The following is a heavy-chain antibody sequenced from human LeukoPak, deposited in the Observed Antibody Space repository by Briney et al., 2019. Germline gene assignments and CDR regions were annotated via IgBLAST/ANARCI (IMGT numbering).Heavy chain of an antibody. CDR2: IYYSGST. Sequence: WETLSLTCTVSGGSIRVSNYFWGWIRQPPGKGLEWIGTIYYSGSTYYSPSLKSRVTISVDTSKNQFSLKLSSVTAADTAVYYCARQALSGEPIWGQGTMVIVSS. D-gene: IGHD1-14*01. J-gene: IGHJ3*02. V-gene: IGHV4-39*01. CDR3: ARQALSGEPI. CDR1: GGSIRVSNYF.